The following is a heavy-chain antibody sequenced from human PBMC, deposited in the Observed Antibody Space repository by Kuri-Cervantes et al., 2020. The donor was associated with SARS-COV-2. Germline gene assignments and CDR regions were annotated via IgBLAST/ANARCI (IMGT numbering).Heavy chain of an antibody. J-gene: IGHJ4*02. CDR1: GYTFTGYY. V-gene: IGHV1-2*02. Sequence: ASVKVSCKASGYTFTGYYIHWVRQAPGQGLEWMGWINPNSGGTNYAQKFQGRVTMTRDTSISTAYMELSRLRSDDTAVYYCARELRNGYYYDSSGYYQHAYFDYWGQGTLVTVSS. CDR3: ARELRNGYYYDSSGYYQHAYFDY. CDR2: INPNSGGT. D-gene: IGHD3-22*01.